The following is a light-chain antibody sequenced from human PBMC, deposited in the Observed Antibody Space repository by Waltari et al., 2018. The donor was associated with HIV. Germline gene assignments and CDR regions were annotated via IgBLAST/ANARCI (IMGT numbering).Light chain of an antibody. Sequence: QSALTQPASVSGSPGQSITISCTGTSSDVGVYNYVSLYQQHPGKAPKLMIYEVSNRPSGVSNRFSGSKSGNTASLTISGLQAEDEADYYCSSYTSSTKGYVFGAGTKVTVL. J-gene: IGLJ1*01. CDR1: SSDVGVYNY. CDR2: EVS. CDR3: SSYTSSTKGYV. V-gene: IGLV2-14*01.